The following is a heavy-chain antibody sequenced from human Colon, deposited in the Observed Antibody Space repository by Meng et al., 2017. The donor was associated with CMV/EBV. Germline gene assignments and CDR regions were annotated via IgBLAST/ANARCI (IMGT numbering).Heavy chain of an antibody. Sequence: ETLSLTCTASGFTFSNYWMHWVRQVPGKGLEWVSRISTDGVSTSYAGPVEGRFIISRDNDKDFLFLQMSSLRVEDTAVYYCARWGFSGMFRASGRQAADWLDPWGRGTLVTVSS. CDR1: GFTFSNYW. V-gene: IGHV3-74*01. J-gene: IGHJ5*02. CDR2: ISTDGVST. CDR3: ARWGFSGMFRASGRQAADWLDP. D-gene: IGHD3-10*01.